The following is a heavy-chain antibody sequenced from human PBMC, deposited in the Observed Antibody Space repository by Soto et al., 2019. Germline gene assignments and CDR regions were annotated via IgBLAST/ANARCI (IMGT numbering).Heavy chain of an antibody. J-gene: IGHJ4*02. Sequence: QVQLVESGGGVVQPGRSLRVSCAVSGFTLSSYGIHWVRQAPGKGLEWVAFMSYDGHKKYYADSVKGRFTISRDKSKNTLYLQMDSLRADDKAMYYCAKGLSVIQEWIIDGHWGQGPQVTVSS. D-gene: IGHD5-18*01. CDR2: MSYDGHKK. CDR3: AKGLSVIQEWIIDGH. V-gene: IGHV3-30*18. CDR1: GFTLSSYG.